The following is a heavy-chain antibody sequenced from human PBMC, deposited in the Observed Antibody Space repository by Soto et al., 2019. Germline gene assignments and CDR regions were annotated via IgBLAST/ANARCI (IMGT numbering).Heavy chain of an antibody. V-gene: IGHV3-66*01. CDR3: ARDIEYSGYDYGAFDI. Sequence: GGSLRLSCAASGFTVSSNYMSWVRQAPGKGLEWVSVIYSGGSTYYADSVKGRFTISRDNSKNTLYLQMNSLRAEDTAVYYCARDIEYSGYDYGAFDIWGQGTMVTVSS. CDR1: GFTVSSNY. J-gene: IGHJ3*02. D-gene: IGHD5-12*01. CDR2: IYSGGST.